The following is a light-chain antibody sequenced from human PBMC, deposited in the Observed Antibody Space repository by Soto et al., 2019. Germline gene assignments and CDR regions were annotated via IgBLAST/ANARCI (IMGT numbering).Light chain of an antibody. J-gene: IGLJ2*01. CDR3: SSYTSSSTLV. CDR1: SSDVGGYNY. CDR2: DVS. Sequence: QSALTQPASVSGSPGQSITISCTGTSSDVGGYNYVSWYQQHPGKAPKLMIYDVSNPPSCVSNCFSGSKSGITASLTISRLQVGYEAAYYCSSYTSSSTLVFGGGTKLTVL. V-gene: IGLV2-14*01.